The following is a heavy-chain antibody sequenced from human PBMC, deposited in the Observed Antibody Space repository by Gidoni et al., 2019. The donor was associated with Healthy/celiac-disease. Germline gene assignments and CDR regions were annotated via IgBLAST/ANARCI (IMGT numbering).Heavy chain of an antibody. V-gene: IGHV3-21*01. CDR2: ISSSSSYI. CDR1: GFTFSSYS. CDR3: ARVRGLFDY. J-gene: IGHJ4*02. D-gene: IGHD6-25*01. Sequence: EVQLVESGGGLVKPGGSLSLSCAASGFTFSSYSMNWVRQAPGKGLEWVSSISSSSSYIYYADSVKGRFTISRDNAKNSLYLQMNSLRAEDTAVYYCARVRGLFDYWGQGTLVTVSS.